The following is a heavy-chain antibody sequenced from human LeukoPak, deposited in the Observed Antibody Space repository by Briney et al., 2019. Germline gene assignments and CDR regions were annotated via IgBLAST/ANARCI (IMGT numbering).Heavy chain of an antibody. Sequence: SETLSLTCAVYGGSFSGYYWSWIRQPPGKGLEWVGEINHNGSTTYNPSLKSRVTISVDTSTSQFSLKLSSVTAADTAVYYCARASDSSWFGELNLAEYFDLWGRGTLVTVSS. CDR1: GGSFSGYY. D-gene: IGHD3-10*01. CDR3: ARASDSSWFGELNLAEYFDL. CDR2: INHNGST. J-gene: IGHJ2*01. V-gene: IGHV4-34*01.